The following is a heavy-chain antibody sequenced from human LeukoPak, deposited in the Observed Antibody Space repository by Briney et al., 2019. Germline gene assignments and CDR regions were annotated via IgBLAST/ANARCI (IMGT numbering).Heavy chain of an antibody. CDR3: ATPHPLSSGYYYY. CDR1: GYTLTELF. Sequence: ASVKVSCKVSGYTLTELFMYWVRQAPGKGLEWVGRFDPEDGETIYAQKFQGRVTMTEDTSTDTAYMELSSLRSENTAVYYCATPHPLSSGYYYYWGPGTLVTVSS. V-gene: IGHV1-24*01. CDR2: FDPEDGET. D-gene: IGHD3-22*01. J-gene: IGHJ4*02.